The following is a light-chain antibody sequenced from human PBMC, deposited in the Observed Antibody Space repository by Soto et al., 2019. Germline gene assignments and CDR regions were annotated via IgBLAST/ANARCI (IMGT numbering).Light chain of an antibody. CDR1: QRISTY. J-gene: IGKJ5*01. Sequence: VDRFTITCRASQRISTYLNWYQQKPGKAPKLLIYGASTLQGGVPSRFSGSGSGTDFTLTISSLQPEDFATYYCQQSYTTSITFGQGTRLEIK. CDR2: GAS. CDR3: QQSYTTSIT. V-gene: IGKV1-39*01.